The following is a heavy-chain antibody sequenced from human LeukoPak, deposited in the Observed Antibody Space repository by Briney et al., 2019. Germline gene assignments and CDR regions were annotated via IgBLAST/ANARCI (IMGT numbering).Heavy chain of an antibody. CDR2: ISWNSGSI. D-gene: IGHD3-9*01. Sequence: GGSLRLSCAASGFTFDGYAMHWVRQAPGKGLEWVSGISWNSGSIGYADSVKGRFTISRDNAKNSLYLQMNSLRAEDTALYYCAKDSDILTGYPVSYFDYWGQGTLVTVSS. CDR1: GFTFDGYA. J-gene: IGHJ4*02. CDR3: AKDSDILTGYPVSYFDY. V-gene: IGHV3-9*01.